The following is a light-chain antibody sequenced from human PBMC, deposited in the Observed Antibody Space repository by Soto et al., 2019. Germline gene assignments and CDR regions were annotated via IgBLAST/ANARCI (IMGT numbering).Light chain of an antibody. J-gene: IGLJ1*01. CDR2: NVT. V-gene: IGLV2-23*02. Sequence: QSVLTQPASVSGSPGQSITISCSGNAVSYQLVSWYQQQPGKAPKLILYNVTRRPSGVSNRFSGFKSGTTASLKITGLQAEDEADYYCCSFVGVTKDVCGNGSKVTGL. CDR3: CSFVGVTKDV. CDR1: GNAVSYQL.